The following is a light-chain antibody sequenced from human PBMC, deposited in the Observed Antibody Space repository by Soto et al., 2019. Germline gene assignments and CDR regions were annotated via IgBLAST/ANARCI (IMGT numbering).Light chain of an antibody. V-gene: IGLV2-11*01. CDR1: YSAVGTFYF. CDR2: DVT. Sequence: QSALTKPRSVSGSPGQSVTISCTGSYSAVGTFYFVSWYQQYPGTGPKLIIYDVTERPSGVPDRFSGSKSGNTASLTISGLQAEDEADYYCCSYAGSYTYIFGSGTKVTVL. CDR3: CSYAGSYTYI. J-gene: IGLJ1*01.